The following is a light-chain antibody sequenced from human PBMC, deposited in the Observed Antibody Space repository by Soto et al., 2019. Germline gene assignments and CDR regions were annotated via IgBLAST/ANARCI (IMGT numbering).Light chain of an antibody. CDR2: KAS. V-gene: IGKV1-5*03. J-gene: IGKJ1*01. CDR1: QSISNW. Sequence: DIQMTQSPSTLPASVGDRVTITCRASQSISNWLAWYQQKAGKAPNLLIYKASRLESGVPSRFSGSGSETEFTLTISGLQPGDSATYYCQQYNSYSPTFGQGTKVDI. CDR3: QQYNSYSPT.